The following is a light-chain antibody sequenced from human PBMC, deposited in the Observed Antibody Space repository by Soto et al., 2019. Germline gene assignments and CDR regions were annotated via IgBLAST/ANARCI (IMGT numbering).Light chain of an antibody. V-gene: IGKV3-20*01. CDR2: GAS. Sequence: EIVLTQSPGTLSLSPGERATLSCRASQSVSSNYLAWYQQKPGQAPRLLIYGASSRDSDIPDRFSGSVSGTDFTLTISRMETSDFAVYYCQQYGSSPPYTFGQGTKLEIK. CDR1: QSVSSNY. CDR3: QQYGSSPPYT. J-gene: IGKJ2*01.